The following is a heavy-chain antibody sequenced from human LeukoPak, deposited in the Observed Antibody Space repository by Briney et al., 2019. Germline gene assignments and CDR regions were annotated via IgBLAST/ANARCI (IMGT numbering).Heavy chain of an antibody. Sequence: GGSLRLSCAASGFTFDDYAMDWVRQAPGKGLEWVSLISGDGSSAYYADSMKGRFTISRDNSKNSLYLQMNSLRTEDTALYFCAKDMVIGGSAYYYYGMDVWGQGTTVTVSS. CDR2: ISGDGSSA. CDR1: GFTFDDYA. J-gene: IGHJ6*02. D-gene: IGHD3-10*01. V-gene: IGHV3-43*02. CDR3: AKDMVIGGSAYYYYGMDV.